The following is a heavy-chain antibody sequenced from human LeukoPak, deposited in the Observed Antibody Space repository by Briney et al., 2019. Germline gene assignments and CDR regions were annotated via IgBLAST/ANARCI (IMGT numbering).Heavy chain of an antibody. V-gene: IGHV3-49*04. J-gene: IGHJ4*02. Sequence: TGGSLRLSCTGSGFTFGDYAMSWVRQAPGKGLEGVGFIRSKAYGGTTEYAASVKGRFTISRDDSKSIAYLQMNSLKTEDTDVYYCTRVSDYDYWSGYYFDYWGQGTLVTVSS. D-gene: IGHD3-3*01. CDR2: IRSKAYGGTT. CDR1: GFTFGDYA. CDR3: TRVSDYDYWSGYYFDY.